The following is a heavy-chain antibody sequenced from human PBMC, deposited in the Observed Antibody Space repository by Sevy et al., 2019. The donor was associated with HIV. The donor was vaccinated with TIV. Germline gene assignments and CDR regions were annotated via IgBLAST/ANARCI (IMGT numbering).Heavy chain of an antibody. Sequence: ASVKVSCKASGYTFTRYYMHWVRQAPGQGLEWMGWINPNSGATNYDQKFQGRVTMTRDTSITTAYMELSRLTSDDAAVYYCTVDRGLLRLEYFFDYLGQGTLVTVSS. D-gene: IGHD3-10*01. CDR1: GYTFTRYY. J-gene: IGHJ4*02. CDR3: TVDRGLLRLEYFFDY. V-gene: IGHV1-2*02. CDR2: INPNSGAT.